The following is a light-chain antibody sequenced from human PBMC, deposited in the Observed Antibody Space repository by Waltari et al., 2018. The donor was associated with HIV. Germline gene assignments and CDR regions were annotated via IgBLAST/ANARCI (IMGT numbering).Light chain of an antibody. Sequence: QSALTQPPSASGSPGQSVHISCTGTSSDIGAYTFVSWYQQQPGSAPKLIIFEVTKRPTGVPDRFSGSKSGNTASLPVSGLLPEDDADYYCSSYAGSNRFVVFGGGTRLTVL. V-gene: IGLV2-8*01. CDR2: EVT. J-gene: IGLJ2*01. CDR3: SSYAGSNRFVV. CDR1: SSDIGAYTF.